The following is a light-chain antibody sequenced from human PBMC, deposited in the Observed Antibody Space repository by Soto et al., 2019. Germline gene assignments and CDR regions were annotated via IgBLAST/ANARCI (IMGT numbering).Light chain of an antibody. Sequence: EIFWTTSQATLSLSPGDRATLSCRASQSISRNLACYPQKPGQAPRLLIYGASTRATGVPARFSGSGSGTEFTLPLNSLQSEEFVVYVCQQYNDWPTVGQGTTVDIK. J-gene: IGKJ1*01. CDR3: QQYNDWPT. V-gene: IGKV3-15*01. CDR2: GAS. CDR1: QSISRN.